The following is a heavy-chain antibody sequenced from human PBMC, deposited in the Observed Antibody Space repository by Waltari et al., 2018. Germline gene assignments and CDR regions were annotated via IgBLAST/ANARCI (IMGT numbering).Heavy chain of an antibody. CDR2: IYYSGST. V-gene: IGHV4-59*01. J-gene: IGHJ6*02. CDR1: GGSISSYY. CDR3: ARAPIRYYDFWRQVYGMDV. D-gene: IGHD3-3*01. Sequence: QVQLQESGPGLVKPSETLSLTCTVSGGSISSYYWSWLRQPPGKGLEWIGYIYYSGSTNYNPSLKSRVTISVDTSKNQFSLKLSSVTAADTAVYYCARAPIRYYDFWRQVYGMDVWGQGTTVTVSS.